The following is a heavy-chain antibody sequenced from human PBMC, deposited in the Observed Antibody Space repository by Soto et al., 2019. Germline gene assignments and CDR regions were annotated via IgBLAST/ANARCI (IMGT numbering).Heavy chain of an antibody. CDR2: ISASGGST. V-gene: IGHV3-23*01. Sequence: EVQLLESGGGLVQPGGSLRLSCAASGFRFSSHDMSWVRQAPGKGLEWVSAISASGGSTYYADSVKGRFTISRDNSENTLYLQMNSLRAEDTAVYYCANRDTSMVTRYYYGMDVWGQGTTVTVSS. CDR3: ANRDTSMVTRYYYGMDV. J-gene: IGHJ6*02. CDR1: GFRFSSHD. D-gene: IGHD5-18*01.